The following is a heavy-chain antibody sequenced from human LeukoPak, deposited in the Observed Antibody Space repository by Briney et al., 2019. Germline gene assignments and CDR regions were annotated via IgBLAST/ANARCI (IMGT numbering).Heavy chain of an antibody. Sequence: GGSLRLSCAASGFTFSSYGMHWVRQAPGKGLEWVAVISYDGSNKYYADSVKGRFTISRDNSKNTLYLQMNSLRAEDTAVYYCAKEGIQLWLNNWGQGTLATVSS. CDR1: GFTFSSYG. J-gene: IGHJ4*02. V-gene: IGHV3-30*18. CDR2: ISYDGSNK. CDR3: AKEGIQLWLNN. D-gene: IGHD5-18*01.